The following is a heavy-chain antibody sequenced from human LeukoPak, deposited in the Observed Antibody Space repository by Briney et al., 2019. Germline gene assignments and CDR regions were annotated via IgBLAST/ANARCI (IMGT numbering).Heavy chain of an antibody. CDR2: IIPIFGTA. D-gene: IGHD3-22*01. V-gene: IGHV1-69*05. J-gene: IGHJ4*02. CDR3: ARISYYDSSGYNDY. CDR1: GGTFSSYA. Sequence: GSSVKVSCKASGGTFSSYAIRWVRQAPGQGLEWMGRIIPIFGTANYAQKFQGRVTITTDESTSTAYMELSSLRSEDTAVYYCARISYYDSSGYNDYWGQGTLVTVSS.